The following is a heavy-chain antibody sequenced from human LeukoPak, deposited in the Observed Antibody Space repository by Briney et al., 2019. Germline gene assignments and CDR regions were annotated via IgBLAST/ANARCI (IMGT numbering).Heavy chain of an antibody. Sequence: GGSLRLSCAASGFTFSSYWMSWVRQAPGKGLEWVANIKQDGSEKYYVDSVRGRFTISRDNAKNSLYLQMNSPRAEDTAVYYCARGFYYGSGLYFDYWGQGTLVTVSS. V-gene: IGHV3-7*01. J-gene: IGHJ4*02. CDR2: IKQDGSEK. CDR1: GFTFSSYW. CDR3: ARGFYYGSGLYFDY. D-gene: IGHD3-10*01.